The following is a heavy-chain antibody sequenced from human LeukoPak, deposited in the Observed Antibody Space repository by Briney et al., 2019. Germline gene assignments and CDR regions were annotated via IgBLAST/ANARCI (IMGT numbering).Heavy chain of an antibody. V-gene: IGHV4-4*07. CDR1: GGSISSYY. Sequence: SETLSLTCTVSGGSISSYYWSWLRQPAGKGLEWFGRIYTSESTNYNPSLKSRVSMSVDTSKNQFSLKLSSVTAADTAVYYCSRDEGMGRMAPPPLDYWGQGTLVTVSS. D-gene: IGHD2-8*01. J-gene: IGHJ4*02. CDR2: IYTSEST. CDR3: SRDEGMGRMAPPPLDY.